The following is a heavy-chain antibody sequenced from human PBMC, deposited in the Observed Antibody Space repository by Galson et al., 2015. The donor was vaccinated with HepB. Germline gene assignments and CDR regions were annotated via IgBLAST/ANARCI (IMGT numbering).Heavy chain of an antibody. J-gene: IGHJ4*02. V-gene: IGHV3-21*01. CDR1: GFTFSDYS. D-gene: IGHD5-24*01. CDR2: ISSSSNYI. Sequence: SLRLSCAASGFTFSDYSMNWVRQAPGKGLEWVSSISSSSNYIYYADSVKGRFTISRDNAKNSLYLQMNSLRAEDTAVYYCAMANIDKVTRFYFDFWGQGTLVTVSS. CDR3: AMANIDKVTRFYFDF.